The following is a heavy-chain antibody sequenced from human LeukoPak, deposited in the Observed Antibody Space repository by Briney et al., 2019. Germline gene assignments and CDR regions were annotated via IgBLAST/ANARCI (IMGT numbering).Heavy chain of an antibody. V-gene: IGHV4-61*02. CDR1: GGSISSGSYY. Sequence: SEALSLTCTVSGGSISSGSYYWSWIRQPAGKGLEWIGRIYTSGSTNYNPSLKSRVTISVDTSKNQFSLKLSSVTAADTAVYYCARGGGNYYGSGSDVYYFDYWGQGTLVTVSS. CDR2: IYTSGST. CDR3: ARGGGNYYGSGSDVYYFDY. J-gene: IGHJ4*02. D-gene: IGHD3-10*01.